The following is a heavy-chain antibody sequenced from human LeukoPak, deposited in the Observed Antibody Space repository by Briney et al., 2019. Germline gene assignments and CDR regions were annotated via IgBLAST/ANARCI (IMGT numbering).Heavy chain of an antibody. CDR1: GDSINSGYH. CDR2: IYYNGRT. D-gene: IGHD1-26*01. Sequence: SQTLSLTCTVSGDSINSGYHWSWIRQQPGKGLEWIGNIYYNGRTYYKTSLKSRIIISVDMSKNQISLQLSSVTAADTAVYYCARDLRGSPMDVWGKGTPVAVSS. V-gene: IGHV4-31*03. CDR3: ARDLRGSPMDV. J-gene: IGHJ6*03.